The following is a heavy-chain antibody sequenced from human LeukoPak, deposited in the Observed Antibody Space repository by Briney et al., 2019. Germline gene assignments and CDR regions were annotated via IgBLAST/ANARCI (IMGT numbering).Heavy chain of an antibody. CDR3: ARDDCSSISCYHNWFDP. Sequence: GSLRLSCAASGFTFSSYWMSWVRQAPGKGLEWVANIKQDGSEKYYVDSVKGRFTISRDNAKNSLYLQMDSLRAEDTAVYYCARDDCSSISCYHNWFDPWGQGTLVAVSS. J-gene: IGHJ5*02. D-gene: IGHD2-2*01. V-gene: IGHV3-7*01. CDR2: IKQDGSEK. CDR1: GFTFSSYW.